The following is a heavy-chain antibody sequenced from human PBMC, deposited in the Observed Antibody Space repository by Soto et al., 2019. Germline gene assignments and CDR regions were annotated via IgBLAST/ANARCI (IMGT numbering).Heavy chain of an antibody. CDR2: ISSTTNYI. CDR3: ARESEDLTSNFDY. Sequence: GSLRLSCAASGFTFTRFSMNWVRQAPGKGLEWVSSISSTTNYIYYGDSMKGRFTISRDNAKNSLYLEMNSLRAEDTAVYYCARESEDLTSNFDYWGQGTLVTSPQ. CDR1: GFTFTRFS. J-gene: IGHJ4*02. V-gene: IGHV3-21*06.